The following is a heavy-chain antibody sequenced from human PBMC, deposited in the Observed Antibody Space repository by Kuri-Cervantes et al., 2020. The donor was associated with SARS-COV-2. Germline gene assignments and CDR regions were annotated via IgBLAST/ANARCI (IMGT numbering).Heavy chain of an antibody. J-gene: IGHJ3*02. Sequence: GESLKISCAASGFTFSNAWMNWVRQAPGKGLEWVSYISSSSSTIYYADSVKGRFTISRDNAKNSLYLQMNSLRDEDAAVYYCARETLGPYYYDSSGYQNDAFDTWGQGTMVTVSS. CDR2: ISSSSSTI. D-gene: IGHD3-22*01. V-gene: IGHV3-48*02. CDR3: ARETLGPYYYDSSGYQNDAFDT. CDR1: GFTFSNAW.